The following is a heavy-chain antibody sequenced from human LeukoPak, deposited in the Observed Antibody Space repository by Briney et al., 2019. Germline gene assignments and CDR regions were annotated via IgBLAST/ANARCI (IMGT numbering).Heavy chain of an antibody. CDR1: GFIVSHNY. J-gene: IGHJ4*02. Sequence: TGGSLRLSCAASGFIVSHNYMTWVRQAPGKGLEWISVIYIDGTTYYADSVKGRFTISRDQANNTLYLQMNTLRDEDTAVCYCARGPRYSFYWGQGTLVSVSS. V-gene: IGHV3-53*01. CDR2: IYIDGTT. CDR3: ARGPRYSFY. D-gene: IGHD6-13*01.